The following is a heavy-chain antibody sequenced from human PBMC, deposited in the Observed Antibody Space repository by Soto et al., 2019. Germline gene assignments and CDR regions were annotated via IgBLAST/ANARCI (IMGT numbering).Heavy chain of an antibody. CDR2: ISAYNGNT. CDR1: GYTFTSHG. D-gene: IGHD3-22*01. CDR3: AREDSSGYLRFNP. J-gene: IGHJ5*02. Sequence: EASVKVSCKASGYTFTSHGISWVRQAPGQGLEWMGWISAYNGNTNYAQKFQGRVTMTTDTSTSTAYMELRSLRSDDTAVYYCAREDSSGYLRFNPWGQGTLVTVSS. V-gene: IGHV1-18*01.